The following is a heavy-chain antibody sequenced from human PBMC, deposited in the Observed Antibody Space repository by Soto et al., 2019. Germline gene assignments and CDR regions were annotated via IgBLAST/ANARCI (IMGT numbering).Heavy chain of an antibody. D-gene: IGHD4-4*01. Sequence: NPSEALSLTCAVYGGSVSGYYWSWIRQPPGKGLEWIGEINHSGSTNYNPSLKSRVTISVDTSKNQFSLKLSSVTAADTAVYYCARGLTTVTTWFDPCGHRPLFPVS. J-gene: IGHJ5*02. CDR3: ARGLTTVTTWFDP. V-gene: IGHV4-34*01. CDR2: INHSGST. CDR1: GGSVSGYY.